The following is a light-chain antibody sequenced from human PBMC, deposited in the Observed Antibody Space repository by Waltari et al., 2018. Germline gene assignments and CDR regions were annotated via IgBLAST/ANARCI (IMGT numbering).Light chain of an antibody. CDR1: QHISNY. V-gene: IGKV1-33*01. CDR3: QQFAAFPYT. Sequence: DILLTQSPTSLSASIGDRVTITCQASQHISNYLNWYQRKPGKAPKLLIYAASDLEPGVPSRFSGTGYGASFTLTISSLQPEDVATYYCQQFAAFPYTFGQGTNLQIK. J-gene: IGKJ2*01. CDR2: AAS.